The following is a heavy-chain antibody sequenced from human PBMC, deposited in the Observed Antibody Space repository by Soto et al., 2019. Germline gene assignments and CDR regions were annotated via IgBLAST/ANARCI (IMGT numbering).Heavy chain of an antibody. J-gene: IGHJ3*02. D-gene: IGHD3-9*01. CDR3: AKFPFDWLLFHDAFDI. V-gene: IGHV3-23*01. CDR2: ISGSGGST. Sequence: ASVKVSCAASGFTFNSYAMSWVRQAPGKGLEWVSAISGSGGSTYYADSVKGRFTISRDNSKNTLYLQMNSLRAEDTAVYYCAKFPFDWLLFHDAFDIWGQGTMVTVSS. CDR1: GFTFNSYA.